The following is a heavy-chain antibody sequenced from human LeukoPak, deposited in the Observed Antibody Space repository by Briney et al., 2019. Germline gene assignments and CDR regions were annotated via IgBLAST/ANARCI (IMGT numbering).Heavy chain of an antibody. CDR1: GFTFSSYA. CDR2: ISGSGGST. J-gene: IGHJ4*02. Sequence: GGSLRLSCAASGFTFSSYAMSWVRQAPGKGLEWVSAISGSGGSTYYADSVKGRFTISRDNSKNTLYLQMNSLRVEDTAVYYCAKGEDYYDSSGYYQFDYWGQGTLVTVSS. V-gene: IGHV3-23*01. CDR3: AKGEDYYDSSGYYQFDY. D-gene: IGHD3-22*01.